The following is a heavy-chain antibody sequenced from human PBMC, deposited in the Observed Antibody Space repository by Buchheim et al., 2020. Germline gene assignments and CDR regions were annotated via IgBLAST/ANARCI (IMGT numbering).Heavy chain of an antibody. J-gene: IGHJ6*02. CDR2: IIAGNGDT. D-gene: IGHD1-20*01. V-gene: IGHV1-3*01. CDR1: EYTFTRYT. CDR3: ASHLTSSSNYYYFGMDV. Sequence: QVYLVQSGAELKKPGASVKVSCKASEYTFTRYTLHWVRQAPGQRLEWMGRIIAGNGDTQYSQMFKGRVTITSDTSASPAYMDLSSLRSEDTAVYYCASHLTSSSNYYYFGMDVWGQGTT.